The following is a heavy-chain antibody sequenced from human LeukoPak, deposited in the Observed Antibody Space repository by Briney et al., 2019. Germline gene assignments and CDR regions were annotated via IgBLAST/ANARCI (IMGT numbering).Heavy chain of an antibody. J-gene: IGHJ4*02. V-gene: IGHV4-34*01. D-gene: IGHD3-22*01. Sequence: PSETLSLTCAVYGGSFSGYYWSWIRQPPGKGLEWIGEINHSGSTNYNPSLKSRVTISVDTSKNQFSLKLSSVTAADTAVYYCARARTNYYDSSGYYDGALFDYWGQGTLVTVSS. CDR3: ARARTNYYDSSGYYDGALFDY. CDR1: GGSFSGYY. CDR2: INHSGST.